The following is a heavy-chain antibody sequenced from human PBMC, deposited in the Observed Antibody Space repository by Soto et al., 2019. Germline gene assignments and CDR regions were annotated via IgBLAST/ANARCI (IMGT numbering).Heavy chain of an antibody. CDR3: ARDLGLLYFDY. CDR2: IYSGGST. J-gene: IGHJ4*02. V-gene: IGHV3-66*01. D-gene: IGHD2-21*02. Sequence: GGSLRLSCAASGFTVSSNYMSWVRQAPGKGLEWVSVIYSGGSTYYADSVKGRFTISRDNSKNTLYLQMNSLRAEDTVVYYCARDLGLLYFDYWGQGTLVTVSS. CDR1: GFTVSSNY.